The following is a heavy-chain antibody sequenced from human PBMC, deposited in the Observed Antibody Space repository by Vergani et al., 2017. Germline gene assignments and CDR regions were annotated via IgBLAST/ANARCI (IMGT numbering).Heavy chain of an antibody. D-gene: IGHD2-15*01. CDR3: AGLYCSGGSCYPGAFDI. CDR2: INHSGST. V-gene: IGHV4-34*01. J-gene: IGHJ3*02. Sequence: QVQLQQWGAGLLKPSETLSLTCAVYGGSFSGYYWSWIRQPPGKGLEWIGEINHSGSTNYNPSLKSRVTISVDTSKNQFSLKLSSVTAADTAVYYCAGLYCSGGSCYPGAFDIWGQGTMVTVSS. CDR1: GGSFSGYY.